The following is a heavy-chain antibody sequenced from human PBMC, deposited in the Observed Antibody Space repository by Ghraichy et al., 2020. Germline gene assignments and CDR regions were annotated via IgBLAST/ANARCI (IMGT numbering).Heavy chain of an antibody. V-gene: IGHV3-7*01. D-gene: IGHD2-8*01. CDR2: IQQDGSEK. J-gene: IGHJ4*02. CDR1: GFTFSSYW. Sequence: GSLRLSCAASGFTFSSYWMSWVRQAPGKGLEWVSNIQQDGSEKYYVDSVKGRFTISRDNAKNSLYLQMNSLRAEDTAVYYCARASGHVRRGLMTFDYWGQGTLVTVSS. CDR3: ARASGHVRRGLMTFDY.